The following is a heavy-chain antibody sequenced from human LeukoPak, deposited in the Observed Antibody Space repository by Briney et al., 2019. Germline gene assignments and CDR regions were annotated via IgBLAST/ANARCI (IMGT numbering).Heavy chain of an antibody. J-gene: IGHJ2*01. CDR3: ARHARYFDL. Sequence: PSETLSLTCTVSGGSISSYYWTWIQQPPGKGLEWIGYITYSWTTHYNPSLMSRVTISLDMSKNQFSLNLRSVTASDTAVYYCARHARYFDLWGRGALVTVSS. CDR1: GGSISSYY. V-gene: IGHV4-59*08. CDR2: ITYSWTT.